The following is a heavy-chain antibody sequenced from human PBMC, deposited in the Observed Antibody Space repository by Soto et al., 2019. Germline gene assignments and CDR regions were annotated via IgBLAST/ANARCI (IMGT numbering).Heavy chain of an antibody. J-gene: IGHJ4*02. CDR2: ISGGGAGT. CDR3: AKGRKPDHDDGLCAFDS. CDR1: GRTFRSYA. D-gene: IGHD3-3*01. Sequence: GGSLRLSCVVSGRTFRSYAMSWVRQASGKGLEWVSGISGGGAGTYYADSVKGRFTISRDPSTATLFLDMYSLGAEDTAIYYCAKGRKPDHDDGLCAFDSWGQGVLVTVSS. V-gene: IGHV3-23*01.